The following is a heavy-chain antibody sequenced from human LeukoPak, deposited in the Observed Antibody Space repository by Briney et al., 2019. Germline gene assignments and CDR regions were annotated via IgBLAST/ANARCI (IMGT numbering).Heavy chain of an antibody. V-gene: IGHV1-46*01. D-gene: IGHD5-24*01. CDR1: GYTFTSYY. Sequence: ASVKVSCKASGYTFTSYYMHWVRQAPGQGLEWMGIINPSGGSTSYAQKFQGRVTMTRDTSTSTAYMELNSLRSEDTAVYYCARARSYRHQLNALSYWFDPWGQGTLVTVSS. CDR3: ARARSYRHQLNALSYWFDP. CDR2: INPSGGST. J-gene: IGHJ5*02.